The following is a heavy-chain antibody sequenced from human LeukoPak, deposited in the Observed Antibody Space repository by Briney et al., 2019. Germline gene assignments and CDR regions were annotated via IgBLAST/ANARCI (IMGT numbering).Heavy chain of an antibody. V-gene: IGHV1-69*05. D-gene: IGHD5-18*01. CDR1: GGTFSSYA. CDR2: IIPIFGTA. CDR3: ARGWIQLWNEFDY. Sequence: SVKVSCKASGGTFSSYAISWVRQAPGQGPEWMGRIIPIFGTANYAQKFQGRVTITTDESTSTAYMELSSLRSEDTAVYYCARGWIQLWNEFDYWGQGTLVTVSS. J-gene: IGHJ4*02.